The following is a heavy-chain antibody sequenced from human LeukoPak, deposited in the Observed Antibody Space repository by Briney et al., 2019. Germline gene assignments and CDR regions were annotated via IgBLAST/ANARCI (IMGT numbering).Heavy chain of an antibody. D-gene: IGHD3-10*01. CDR2: IYYSGST. J-gene: IGHJ6*02. V-gene: IGHV4-59*12. CDR3: ARGVTVWFGELFGHYGMDV. CDR1: GGSISSYY. Sequence: KPSETLSLTCTVSGGSISSYYWSWIRQPPGKGLEWIGYIYYSGSTNYNPSLKSRVTISVDTSKNQFSLKLSSVTAADTAVYYCARGVTVWFGELFGHYGMDVWGQGTTVTVSS.